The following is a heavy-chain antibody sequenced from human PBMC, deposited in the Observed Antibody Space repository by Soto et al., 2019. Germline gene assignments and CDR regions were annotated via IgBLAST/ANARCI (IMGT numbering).Heavy chain of an antibody. CDR1: GGSIGSSSYY. CDR3: ARQLPDYDFWSGYHKGNWFDP. V-gene: IGHV4-39*01. J-gene: IGHJ5*02. CDR2: IYYSGST. D-gene: IGHD3-3*01. Sequence: SETLSLTCTVSGGSIGSSSYYWGWIRQPPGKGLEWIGSIYYSGSTYYNPSLKSRVTISVDMSKTQFSLKLSSVTAADTAVYYCARQLPDYDFWSGYHKGNWFDPWGQGTLVTVSS.